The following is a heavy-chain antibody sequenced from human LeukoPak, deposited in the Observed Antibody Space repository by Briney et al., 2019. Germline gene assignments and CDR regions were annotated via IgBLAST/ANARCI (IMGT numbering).Heavy chain of an antibody. CDR2: INHSGST. CDR3: ARDLGYMDV. V-gene: IGHV4-34*01. J-gene: IGHJ6*03. CDR1: GGSFSGYY. Sequence: SETLSLTCAVYGGSFSGYYWSWIRQPPGKGLEWIGEINHSGSTNYNPSLKSRVTISVDTSKNQSSLKLSSVTAADTAVYYCARDLGYMDVWGKGTTVTVSS.